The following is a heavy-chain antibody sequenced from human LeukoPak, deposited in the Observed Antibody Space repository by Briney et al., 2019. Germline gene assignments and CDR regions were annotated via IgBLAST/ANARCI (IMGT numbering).Heavy chain of an antibody. CDR3: ARDCGTTSCSLFDY. CDR2: ISYDGSNK. D-gene: IGHD2-2*01. V-gene: IGHV3-30*03. CDR1: GFTFSSYG. Sequence: SGGSLRLSCAASGFTFSSYGMHWVRQAPGKGLEWVAVISYDGSNKYYADSVKGRFTISRDNSKNTLYLQMNSLRAEDTAVYYCARDCGTTSCSLFDYWGQGTLVTVSS. J-gene: IGHJ4*02.